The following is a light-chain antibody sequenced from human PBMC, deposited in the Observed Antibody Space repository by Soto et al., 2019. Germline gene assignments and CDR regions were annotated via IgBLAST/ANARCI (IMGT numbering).Light chain of an antibody. CDR2: DVS. V-gene: IGLV2-14*03. Sequence: QSALTQPASLSGSPGQSITISCTGTSSDVGGYNYVSWYQQHPRKAPKLMIYDVSDRPSGVSNRFSGSKSGNTAYLTISGLQAEEEADYYCSSSTSSSTLVFGGGTKLTV. J-gene: IGLJ2*01. CDR1: SSDVGGYNY. CDR3: SSSTSSSTLV.